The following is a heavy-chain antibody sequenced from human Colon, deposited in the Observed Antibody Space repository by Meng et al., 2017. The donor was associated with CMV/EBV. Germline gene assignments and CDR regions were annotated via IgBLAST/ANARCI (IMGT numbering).Heavy chain of an antibody. Sequence: GGSLRLSCAASGFTFSSYNMNWVRQAPGKGLEWVSSISSSSSYIFYADSVKGRFTISRDNAKNSLYLQMNSLRAEDTAVYYCAREYSSGWYYFGSWGQGTLVTVSS. CDR3: AREYSSGWYYFGS. V-gene: IGHV3-21*01. J-gene: IGHJ4*02. CDR1: GFTFSSYN. CDR2: ISSSSSYI. D-gene: IGHD6-19*01.